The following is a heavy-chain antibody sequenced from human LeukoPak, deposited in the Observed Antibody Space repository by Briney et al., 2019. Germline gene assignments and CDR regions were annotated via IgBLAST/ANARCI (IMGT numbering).Heavy chain of an antibody. CDR1: GDSVSSISVA. V-gene: IGHV6-1*01. CDR3: ALARSEYHYGMDV. CDR2: TYYRSKWYN. J-gene: IGHJ6*02. Sequence: LQTLSLTCSISGDSVSSISVAWNWIRQSPSRRLEWLGRTYYRSKWYNEYAVSVKGRININPDPSKNQFSLQLNSVTPEDTAVYYCALARSEYHYGMDVWGQGATVTVSS.